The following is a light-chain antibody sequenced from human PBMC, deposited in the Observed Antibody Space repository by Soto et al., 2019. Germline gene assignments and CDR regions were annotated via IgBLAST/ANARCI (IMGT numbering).Light chain of an antibody. Sequence: QSALTQPASVSGSPGQSITISCTGTSSDVGGHHYVSWYQQHPGTAPKALIYDVSYRPSGVSNRFSGSKSGNTASLTISGLQAEDEADYHCSSYTSNNTQVFGGGTKLTVL. J-gene: IGLJ2*01. CDR2: DVS. CDR3: SSYTSNNTQV. V-gene: IGLV2-14*01. CDR1: SSDVGGHHY.